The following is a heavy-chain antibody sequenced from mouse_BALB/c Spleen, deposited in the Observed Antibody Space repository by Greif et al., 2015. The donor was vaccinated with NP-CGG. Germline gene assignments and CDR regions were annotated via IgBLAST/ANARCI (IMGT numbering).Heavy chain of an antibody. CDR2: ILPGSGST. D-gene: IGHD2-1*01. CDR1: GYTFSSYW. Sequence: VQLQQSGAELMKPGASVKISCKATGYTFSSYWIEWVKQRPGHGLEWIGEILPGSGSTNYNEKFKGKATFTADTSSNTAYMQLSSLTSEDSAVYYCARYYYGNYDWFAYWGQGTLVTVSA. V-gene: IGHV1-9*01. CDR3: ARYYYGNYDWFAY. J-gene: IGHJ3*01.